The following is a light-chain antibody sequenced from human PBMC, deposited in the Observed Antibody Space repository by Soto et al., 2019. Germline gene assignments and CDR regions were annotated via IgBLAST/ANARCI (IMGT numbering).Light chain of an antibody. CDR3: SSYTSSSIDYV. CDR2: EVS. CDR1: SSDVGGYNY. Sequence: QSALTQPASVSGSPGQSITISCTGTSSDVGGYNYVSWYQQHPGKPPKLMIYEVSNRPSGVSNRFSGSKSGNTASLTISGLQAEDEADYYCSSYTSSSIDYVFGTGTKLT. J-gene: IGLJ1*01. V-gene: IGLV2-14*01.